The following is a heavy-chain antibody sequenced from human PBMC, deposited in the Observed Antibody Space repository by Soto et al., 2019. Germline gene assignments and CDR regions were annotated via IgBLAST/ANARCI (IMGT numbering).Heavy chain of an antibody. CDR1: GYTFTSYD. V-gene: IGHV1-8*01. CDR2: MNPNSGNT. Sequence: GASVKVSCKASGYTFTSYDINWVRQATGQGLEWMGWMNPNSGNTGYAQKFQGRVTMTRNTSISTAYMELSSLRSEDTAVYYCARGHDDFWSGYFATIDYWGQGTLVTVSS. CDR3: ARGHDDFWSGYFATIDY. J-gene: IGHJ4*02. D-gene: IGHD3-3*01.